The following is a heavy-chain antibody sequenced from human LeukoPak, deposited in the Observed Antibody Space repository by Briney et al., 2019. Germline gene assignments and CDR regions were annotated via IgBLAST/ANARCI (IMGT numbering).Heavy chain of an antibody. D-gene: IGHD6-19*01. V-gene: IGHV3-23*01. CDR1: GFTFRSYA. Sequence: GGSLRLSCAASGFTFRSYAMSWVRQAPGKGLEWVSGISGSGDSIYYADSVKGRFTSSREKSKHTLLLRMSSLKDEDTAVYYCAKDPRAGSGWGAFDYWGQGTLVTVSS. CDR3: AKDPRAGSGWGAFDY. J-gene: IGHJ4*02. CDR2: ISGSGDSI.